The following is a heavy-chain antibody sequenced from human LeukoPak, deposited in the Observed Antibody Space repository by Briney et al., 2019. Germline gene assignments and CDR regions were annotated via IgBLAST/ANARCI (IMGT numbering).Heavy chain of an antibody. CDR2: IIPIFGTA. V-gene: IGHV1-69*13. Sequence: SVKVSCKASGGTFSSYAIIWVRQAPGQGLEWMGGIIPIFGTANYAQKFQGRVTITADESTSTAYMELSSLRSEDTAVYYCASNWNYDPYDAFDIWGQGTMVTVSS. J-gene: IGHJ3*02. CDR3: ASNWNYDPYDAFDI. D-gene: IGHD1-7*01. CDR1: GGTFSSYA.